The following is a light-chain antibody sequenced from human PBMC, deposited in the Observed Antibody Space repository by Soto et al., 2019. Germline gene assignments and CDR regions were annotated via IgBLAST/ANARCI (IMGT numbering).Light chain of an antibody. Sequence: EIVLTQSPGTLSLSPGERATLSCRASQSVDSIYLAWYQQKPGQAPRLLIYDASNRATGIPARFSGSGSGTDFTLTISSLEPEDFAVYYCQQRSNWPLTFGGRTKVDI. V-gene: IGKV3-11*01. CDR3: QQRSNWPLT. CDR1: QSVDSIY. CDR2: DAS. J-gene: IGKJ4*01.